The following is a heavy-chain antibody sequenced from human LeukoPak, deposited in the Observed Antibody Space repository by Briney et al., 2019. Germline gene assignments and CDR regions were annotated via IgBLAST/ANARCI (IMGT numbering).Heavy chain of an antibody. D-gene: IGHD5-24*01. CDR1: KFTFSNYW. V-gene: IGHV3-74*03. CDR2: INNDGSDA. J-gene: IGHJ4*02. CDR3: ARGLDGPDY. Sequence: GRSLRLSCAATKFTFSNYWMHWVRQAPGEGLVWVSRINNDGSDAMYADSVKGRFTISRDNAKNMLFLQMNSLRAEDTAIYYCARGLDGPDYWGQGTLVTVSS.